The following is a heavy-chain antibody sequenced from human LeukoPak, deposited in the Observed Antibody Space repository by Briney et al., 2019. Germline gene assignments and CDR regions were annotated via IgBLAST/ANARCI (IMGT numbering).Heavy chain of an antibody. V-gene: IGHV4-38-2*02. CDR1: EFSVGSNY. CDR3: ARDLLWGGYKFDY. J-gene: IGHJ4*02. D-gene: IGHD5-24*01. Sequence: GSLRLSCAASEFSVGSNYMTWVRQAPGKGLEWIGSIYHSGSTYYNPSLKSRVTISVDTSKNQFSLKLSSVTAADTAVYYCARDLLWGGYKFDYWGQGTLVTVSS. CDR2: IYHSGST.